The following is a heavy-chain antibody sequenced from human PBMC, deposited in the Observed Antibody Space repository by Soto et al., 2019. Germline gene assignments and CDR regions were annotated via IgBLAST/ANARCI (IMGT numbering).Heavy chain of an antibody. J-gene: IGHJ5*02. CDR1: GGSISSYY. CDR2: IYYSGST. V-gene: IGHV4-59*01. D-gene: IGHD3-3*01. CDR3: ASMVWSGYYRHNWFDP. Sequence: PSETLSLTCTVSGGSISSYYWSWLRQPPGKGLEWIGYIYYSGSTNYNPSLKSRVTISVDTSKNQFSLKLSSVTAADTAVYYCASMVWSGYYRHNWFDPWGQGTLVTVSS.